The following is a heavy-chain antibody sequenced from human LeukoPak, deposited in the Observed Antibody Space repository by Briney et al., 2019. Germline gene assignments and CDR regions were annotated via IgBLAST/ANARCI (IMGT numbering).Heavy chain of an antibody. J-gene: IGHJ4*02. CDR1: GFTFSSYT. CDR3: AKNRGGSYYSGSDY. V-gene: IGHV3-23*01. Sequence: GGSLRLSCAASGFTFSSYTMNWVRQAPGKGLEWVSAVRGGDAGTSYADSVKGRFTISRDNSKNTLYLQMNSLRADDTAVYYCAKNRGGSYYSGSDYWGQGTLVTVSS. D-gene: IGHD1-26*01. CDR2: VRGGDAGT.